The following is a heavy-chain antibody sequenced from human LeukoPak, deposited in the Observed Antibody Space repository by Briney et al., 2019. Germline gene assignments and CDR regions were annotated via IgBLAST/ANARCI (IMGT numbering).Heavy chain of an antibody. V-gene: IGHV4-59*12. D-gene: IGHD6-19*01. Sequence: PSETLSLTCTVSGGSISSYYWSWIRQPPGKGLEWIGYIYHSGSTYYNPSLKSRVTISVDRSKNQFSLKLSSVTAADTAVYYCARTKKDSGWYPDYWGQGTLVTVSS. J-gene: IGHJ4*02. CDR3: ARTKKDSGWYPDY. CDR1: GGSISSYY. CDR2: IYHSGST.